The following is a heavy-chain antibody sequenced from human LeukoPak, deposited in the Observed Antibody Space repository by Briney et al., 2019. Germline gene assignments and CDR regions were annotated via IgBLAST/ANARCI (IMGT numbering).Heavy chain of an antibody. V-gene: IGHV3-43*02. Sequence: GGSLRLSCAASGFTIGPYAMYWVRQGPGGGLEGVSVIKADGSGTFYADSVRGRFTTSRDNSNNSLYLQMNSLTSEDTALYYCATWAFYHNLDVWGQGTTVIVSS. CDR1: GFTIGPYA. D-gene: IGHD2/OR15-2a*01. J-gene: IGHJ6*02. CDR2: IKADGSGT. CDR3: ATWAFYHNLDV.